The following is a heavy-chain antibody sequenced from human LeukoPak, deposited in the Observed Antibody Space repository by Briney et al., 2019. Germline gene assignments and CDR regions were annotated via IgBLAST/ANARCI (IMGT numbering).Heavy chain of an antibody. J-gene: IGHJ5*02. CDR3: ARLGSGSYYNPPA. V-gene: IGHV4-30-2*03. CDR1: GVSISNGGYS. CDR2: IYYSGST. D-gene: IGHD3-10*01. Sequence: YPSETLSLTCGVSGVSISNGGYSWSWIRQPPGQGLEWIGSIYYSGSTYYNPSLKSRVTISVDTSKNQFSLKLSSVTAADTAVYYCARLGSGSYYNPPAWGQGTLVTVSS.